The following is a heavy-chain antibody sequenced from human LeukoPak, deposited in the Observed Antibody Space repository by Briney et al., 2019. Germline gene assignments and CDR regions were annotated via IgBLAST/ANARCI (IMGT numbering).Heavy chain of an antibody. CDR1: GGSISSSSYY. J-gene: IGHJ4*02. Sequence: SETLSLTCTVSGGSISSSSYYWGWIRQPPGKGLEWIGSIYYSGSTNYNPSLKSRVTISVDTSKNQFSLKLSSVTAADTAVYYCARGRYYDSSGYYYNFDYWGQGTLVTVSS. CDR3: ARGRYYDSSGYYYNFDY. D-gene: IGHD3-22*01. CDR2: IYYSGST. V-gene: IGHV4-39*07.